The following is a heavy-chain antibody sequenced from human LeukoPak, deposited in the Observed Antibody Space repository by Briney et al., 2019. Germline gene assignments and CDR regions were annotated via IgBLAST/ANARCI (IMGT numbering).Heavy chain of an antibody. J-gene: IGHJ4*02. CDR3: ARTWGD. CDR2: IYHSGST. V-gene: IGHV4-38-2*01. CDR1: GYSISSGYY. D-gene: IGHD1-26*01. Sequence: SETLSLTCAVSGYSISSGYYWGWIRQPPGKGLEWIGSIYHSGSTYYNPSLKSRVTISVDTSKNQFSLKLSSVTAADTAVYYCARTWGDWGQGTLVTVSS.